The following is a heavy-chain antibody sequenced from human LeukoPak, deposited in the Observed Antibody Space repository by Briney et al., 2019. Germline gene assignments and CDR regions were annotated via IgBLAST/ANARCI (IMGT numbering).Heavy chain of an antibody. CDR3: VRETTSTAHY. D-gene: IGHD1-14*01. CDR1: GDSMSSGDYY. V-gene: IGHV4-39*07. J-gene: IGHJ4*02. Sequence: SETLSLTCTVSGDSMSSGDYYWAWVRQPPGKGLEWIGSISYSGTTFYKPSLTGRVAISIDASKSQFSLRLRSVIAADTAVYYCVRETTSTAHYWGQGTLVTVSS. CDR2: ISYSGTT.